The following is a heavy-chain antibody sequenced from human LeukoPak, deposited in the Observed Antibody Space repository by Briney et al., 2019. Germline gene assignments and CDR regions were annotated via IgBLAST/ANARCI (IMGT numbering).Heavy chain of an antibody. CDR2: IGDFNDNT. Sequence: SVKVSCKASGYMFASYGINWSRQTPHHGRQGMEWIGDFNDNTNVAPKPQGRITMTTDISTSTAVMDVRLVRSDDTAVALCLRDLFEYTYALPFEYWGQGTLVTVSS. CDR3: LRDLFEYTYALPFEY. J-gene: IGHJ4*02. V-gene: IGHV1-18*01. CDR1: GYMFASYG. D-gene: IGHD2-2*01.